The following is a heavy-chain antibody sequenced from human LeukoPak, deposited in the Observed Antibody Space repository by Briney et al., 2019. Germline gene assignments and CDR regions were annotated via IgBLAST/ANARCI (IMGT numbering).Heavy chain of an antibody. CDR3: ARLSTPNLYYFDY. V-gene: IGHV1-2*02. CDR2: INPNSGVT. Sequence: ASVKVSCKASGYTFTGYYMHWVRQAPGQGLEWMGWINPNSGVTYYAQKFQGRVSMTRDTSISTAYMEVSRLRSDDSALYYCARLSTPNLYYFDYWGQGPLVTVSS. CDR1: GYTFTGYY. D-gene: IGHD3-16*02. J-gene: IGHJ4*02.